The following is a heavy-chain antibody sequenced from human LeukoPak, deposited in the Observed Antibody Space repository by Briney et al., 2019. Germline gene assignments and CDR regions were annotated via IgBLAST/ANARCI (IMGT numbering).Heavy chain of an antibody. J-gene: IGHJ4*02. CDR3: ASVPLLGYYYDSSGYYPNYFDY. CDR1: GGSISSSSYY. Sequence: PSETLSLTCTVSGGSISSSSYYWGWIRQPPGKGLEWIGSIYYSGSTYYNPSLKSRVTISVDTSKNQFSLKLSSVTAADTAVYYCASVPLLGYYYDSSGYYPNYFDYWGQGTLVTVSS. V-gene: IGHV4-39*01. D-gene: IGHD3-22*01. CDR2: IYYSGST.